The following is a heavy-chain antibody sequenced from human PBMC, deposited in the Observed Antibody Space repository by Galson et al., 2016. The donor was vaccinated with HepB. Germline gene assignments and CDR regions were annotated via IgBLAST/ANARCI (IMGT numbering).Heavy chain of an antibody. D-gene: IGHD6-19*01. CDR1: GDSFRSSSYY. CDR2: IFYDGST. J-gene: IGHJ4*02. V-gene: IGHV4-39*01. Sequence: SETLSLTCTVSGDSFRSSSYYWGWVRQPPGNDLEWIGSIFYDGSTYYNPSLKSRFTMSVATPKNQFSLNVRSVTAADTSVHYGARHFITRDRYSIGWFGSYFEYWGQGILVTVSS. CDR3: ARHFITRDRYSIGWFGSYFEY.